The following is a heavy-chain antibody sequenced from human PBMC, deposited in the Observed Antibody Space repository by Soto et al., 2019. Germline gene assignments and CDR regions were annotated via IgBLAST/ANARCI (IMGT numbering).Heavy chain of an antibody. CDR1: GFTFSSYW. CDR3: ARIAASGRGWDV. V-gene: IGHV3-7*01. Sequence: EVQLVESGGGLVQPGGSLRLSCVDSGFTFSSYWMSWVRQARVKGLEWVGNIKQDGSEESYVDSVKGRFTISRDKAKNSMYLQMNSLRAEYTAVYYCARIAASGRGWDVWGQGTTVVVSS. D-gene: IGHD6-13*01. J-gene: IGHJ6*02. CDR2: IKQDGSEE.